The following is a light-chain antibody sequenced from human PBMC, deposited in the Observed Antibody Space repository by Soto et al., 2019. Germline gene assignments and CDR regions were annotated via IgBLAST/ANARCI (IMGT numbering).Light chain of an antibody. J-gene: IGKJ4*01. CDR2: KAS. CDR3: QQLDSYPLT. Sequence: DIQMTQSSSSLSASFGDRVTITWGASQGISNYLAWSQQKPGKAPKLLIYKASSLESGVPSRFSGSGYGTDFNLTISSLQTEDFATYYCQQLDSYPLTFGGGTKVDIK. V-gene: IGKV1-16*01. CDR1: QGISNY.